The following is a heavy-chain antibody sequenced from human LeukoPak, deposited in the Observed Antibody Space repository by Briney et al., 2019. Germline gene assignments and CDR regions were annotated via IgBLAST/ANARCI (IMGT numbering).Heavy chain of an antibody. CDR2: IYNSGST. J-gene: IGHJ5*02. CDR1: GGSISSSSYY. CDR3: ARHRGYYDSSAYNWFDP. V-gene: IGHV4-61*05. Sequence: SETLSLTCTVSGGSISSSSYYWGWIRQPPGKGLEWIGYIYNSGSTNYIPSLKSRVTISVDTSKNQFSLKLSSVTAADTAVYYCARHRGYYDSSAYNWFDPWGQGTLVTVSS. D-gene: IGHD3-22*01.